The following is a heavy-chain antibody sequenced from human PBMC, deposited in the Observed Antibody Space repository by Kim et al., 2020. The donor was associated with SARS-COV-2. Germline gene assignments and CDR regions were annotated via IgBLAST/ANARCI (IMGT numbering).Heavy chain of an antibody. CDR1: GDSVSSNSAA. CDR3: ARDPKGSSSWLGGFNYYYYGMDV. CDR2: TYYRSKWYN. Sequence: SQTLSLTCAISGDSVSSNSAAWNWIRQSPSRGLEWLGRTYYRSKWYNDYAVSVKSRITINPDTSKNQFSLQLNSVTPEDTAVYYCARDPKGSSSWLGGFNYYYYGMDVWGQGTTVTVSS. V-gene: IGHV6-1*01. J-gene: IGHJ6*02. D-gene: IGHD6-13*01.